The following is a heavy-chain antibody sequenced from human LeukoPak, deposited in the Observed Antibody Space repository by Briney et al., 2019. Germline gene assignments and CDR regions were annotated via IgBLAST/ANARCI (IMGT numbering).Heavy chain of an antibody. J-gene: IGHJ5*02. CDR1: GGSISSSSYY. D-gene: IGHD6-13*01. V-gene: IGHV4-39*07. CDR2: IYYSGST. CDR3: ARRRPYTAAAVNQGNNWFDP. Sequence: SETLSLTCAVSGGSISSSSYYWGWIRQPPGKGLEWIGSIYYSGSTYYNPSLKSRVTISVDTSKNQFSLKLSSVTAADTAVYYCARRRPYTAAAVNQGNNWFDPWGQGTLVTVSS.